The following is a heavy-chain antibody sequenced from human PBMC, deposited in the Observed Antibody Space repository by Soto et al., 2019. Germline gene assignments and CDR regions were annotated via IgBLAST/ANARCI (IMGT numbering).Heavy chain of an antibody. D-gene: IGHD3-22*01. CDR3: ARIPAGYDSSGYGYYYYGMDV. V-gene: IGHV2-70*01. CDR1: GFSLSTSGMC. Sequence: GPTLVNPTQTLTXTCTFSGFSLSTSGMCVSWIRQPPGKALEWLALIDWDDDKYYSTSLKTRLTISKDTSKNQVVLTMTNMDPVDTATYYCARIPAGYDSSGYGYYYYGMDVWGQGTTVTVS. J-gene: IGHJ6*02. CDR2: IDWDDDK.